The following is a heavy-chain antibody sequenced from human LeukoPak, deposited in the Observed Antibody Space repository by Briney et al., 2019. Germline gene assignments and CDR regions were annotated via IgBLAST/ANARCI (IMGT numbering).Heavy chain of an antibody. CDR1: GFTFSSYS. CDR2: ISSSSSYI. D-gene: IGHD2-2*01. CDR3: ARLAVPAAKGAFDI. J-gene: IGHJ3*02. V-gene: IGHV3-21*01. Sequence: PGGSLRLSCAASGFTFSSYSMNWVRQAPGKGLEWVSSISSSSSYIYYADSVKGRFTISRDNAKNSLYLQMNSLRAEDTAVYYCARLAVPAAKGAFDIWGQGTMVTVSS.